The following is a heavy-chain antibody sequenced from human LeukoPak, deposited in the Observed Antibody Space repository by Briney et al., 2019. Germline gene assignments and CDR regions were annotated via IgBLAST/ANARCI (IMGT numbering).Heavy chain of an antibody. CDR3: ARGGSSSWYFAFDI. V-gene: IGHV3-20*01. J-gene: IGHJ3*02. CDR2: INWNGGST. D-gene: IGHD6-13*01. Sequence: GGSPRLSCAASGFTFTTYAMSWVRQAPGKGLEWVSGINWNGGSTGYADSVKGRFTISRDNAKNSLYLQMNSLRAEDTALYHCARGGSSSWYFAFDIWGQGTMVTVSS. CDR1: GFTFTTYA.